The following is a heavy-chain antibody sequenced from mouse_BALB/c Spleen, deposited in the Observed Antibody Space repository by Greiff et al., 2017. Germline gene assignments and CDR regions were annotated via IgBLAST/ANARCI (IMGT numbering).Heavy chain of an antibody. D-gene: IGHD2-3*01. V-gene: IGHV3-1*02. CDR1: GYSITSGYS. J-gene: IGHJ3*01. CDR3: ARSDGYYVFAY. Sequence: EVQRVESGPDLVKPSQSLSLTCTVTGYSITSGYSWPWIRQFPGNKLEWMGYIHYSGSTNYNPSLKSRISITRDTSKNQFFLQLNSVTTEDTATYYCARSDGYYVFAYWGQGTLVTVSA. CDR2: IHYSGST.